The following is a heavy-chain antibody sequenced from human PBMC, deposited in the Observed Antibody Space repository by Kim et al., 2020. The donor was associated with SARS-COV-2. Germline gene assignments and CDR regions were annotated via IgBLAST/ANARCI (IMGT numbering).Heavy chain of an antibody. J-gene: IGHJ4*02. CDR2: IWYDGSSK. Sequence: GGSLRLSCAASGFTFSSYGMHWVRQAPGKGLEWVAVIWYDGSSKYYADSVKGRFTISRDNSKNTLYLQMNSLRAEDTAVYYCARESVNYDSSGYSAGFDYWGQGTLVTVSS. D-gene: IGHD3-22*01. V-gene: IGHV3-33*01. CDR1: GFTFSSYG. CDR3: ARESVNYDSSGYSAGFDY.